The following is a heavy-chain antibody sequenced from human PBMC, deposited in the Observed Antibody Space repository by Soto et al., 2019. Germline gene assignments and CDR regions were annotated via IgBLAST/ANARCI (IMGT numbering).Heavy chain of an antibody. Sequence: QVQLVESGGDLVKPGGYLRLSCAASGFTFSDYYMSWIRQAPGKGLEWVSSITSSGSTTYYTDSVKGRFTISRDNAKNSLYLQMNSLRAENTAGYYFARERYSYGPYYFDYWGQGTLVTVSS. CDR1: GFTFSDYY. D-gene: IGHD5-18*01. CDR3: ARERYSYGPYYFDY. J-gene: IGHJ4*02. CDR2: ITSSGSTT. V-gene: IGHV3-11*01.